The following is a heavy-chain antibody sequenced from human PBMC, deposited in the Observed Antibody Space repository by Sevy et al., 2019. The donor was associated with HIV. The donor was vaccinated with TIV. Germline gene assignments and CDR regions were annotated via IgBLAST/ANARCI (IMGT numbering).Heavy chain of an antibody. V-gene: IGHV3-30-3*01. Sequence: GGSLRLSCAVSGFSFSHYAFHWVRQAPGKGLEWVSLISYDGTYKYYADSVKGRFTISRDNSKNTLYLQMNSLGGNDTAVYYGARVAVSYCTNDCYHRFDYWGPGALVTVSS. D-gene: IGHD2-8*01. CDR3: ARVAVSYCTNDCYHRFDY. CDR1: GFSFSHYA. CDR2: ISYDGTYK. J-gene: IGHJ4*02.